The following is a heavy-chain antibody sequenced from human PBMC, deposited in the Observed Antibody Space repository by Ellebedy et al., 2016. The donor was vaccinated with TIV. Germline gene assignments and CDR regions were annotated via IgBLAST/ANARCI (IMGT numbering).Heavy chain of an antibody. CDR1: GLTFSSHA. CDR3: ARSTVIKPEGDAYDI. D-gene: IGHD4-23*01. Sequence: PGGSLRLSCAASGLTFSSHAMSWVRQASGKGLEWVSSIDSSSTYIYYADPVKGRSTISRDNAKNSLYLHMNSLRAEDTAVYYCARSTVIKPEGDAYDIWGQGTKVTVSS. J-gene: IGHJ3*02. CDR2: IDSSSTYI. V-gene: IGHV3-21*06.